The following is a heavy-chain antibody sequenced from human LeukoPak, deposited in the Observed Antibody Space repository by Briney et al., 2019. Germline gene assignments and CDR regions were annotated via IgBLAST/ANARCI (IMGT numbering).Heavy chain of an antibody. V-gene: IGHV1-2*02. D-gene: IGHD3-3*01. CDR1: GGTFSTFP. J-gene: IGHJ3*02. Sequence: ASVKVSCKASGGTFSTFPISWVRQAPGQGLEWMGWINPNSGGTNYAQKFQGRVTMTRDTSISTAYMELSRLRSDDTAVYYCAREAGVVITNDAFDIWGQGTMDTVSS. CDR3: AREAGVVITNDAFDI. CDR2: INPNSGGT.